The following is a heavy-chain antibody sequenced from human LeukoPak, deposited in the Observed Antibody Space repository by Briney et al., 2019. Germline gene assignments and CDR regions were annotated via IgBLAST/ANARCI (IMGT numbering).Heavy chain of an antibody. D-gene: IGHD6-19*01. Sequence: GASVKVSCKASGYTLTGYYMHWVRQAPGQGLEWMGWINPNSGGTNYAQKFQGRVTMTRDTSISTAYMELSRLRSDDTAVYYCARVTRKWLVLDYFDYWGQGTLVTVSS. V-gene: IGHV1-2*02. J-gene: IGHJ4*02. CDR3: ARVTRKWLVLDYFDY. CDR1: GYTLTGYY. CDR2: INPNSGGT.